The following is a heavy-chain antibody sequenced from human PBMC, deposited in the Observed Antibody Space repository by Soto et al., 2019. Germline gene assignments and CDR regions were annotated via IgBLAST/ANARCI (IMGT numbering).Heavy chain of an antibody. CDR1: GGSISSYY. J-gene: IGHJ4*02. CDR2: IYYSGST. Sequence: SETLSLTCTVSGGSISSYYWSWIRQPPGKGLEWIGYIYYSGSTNYNPSLKSRVTISVDTSKNQFSLKLSSVTAADTAVYYCAGEAAAAPFDYWGQGTLVTVSS. D-gene: IGHD6-13*01. CDR3: AGEAAAAPFDY. V-gene: IGHV4-59*01.